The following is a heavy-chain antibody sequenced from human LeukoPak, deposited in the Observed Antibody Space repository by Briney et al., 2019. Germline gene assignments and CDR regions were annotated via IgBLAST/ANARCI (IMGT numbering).Heavy chain of an antibody. Sequence: SETLSLTCTVSGGSISSSSYYWGWIRQPPGQGLEWIGSIYYSGSTYYNPSLKSRVTISVDTSKNQFSLKLSSVTAADTAVYYCARTRMDYGAYFDYWGQGTLVTVSS. J-gene: IGHJ4*02. CDR1: GGSISSSSYY. CDR3: ARTRMDYGAYFDY. CDR2: IYYSGST. D-gene: IGHD4-17*01. V-gene: IGHV4-39*01.